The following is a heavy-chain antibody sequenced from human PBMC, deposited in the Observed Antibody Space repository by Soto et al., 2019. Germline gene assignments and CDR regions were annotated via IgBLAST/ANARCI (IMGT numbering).Heavy chain of an antibody. J-gene: IGHJ4*02. Sequence: GGSLRPSCAAPGFPFCSYSMSWVPQAPGKGLEWVSAISCSGGSTYYADCLKGRFTISRDNSKNTLYLQMNSLRAEDTAVYYCAKSKTGSCFDYWGQGTLVTVSS. CDR2: ISCSGGST. CDR1: GFPFCSYS. CDR3: AKSKTGSCFDY. V-gene: IGHV3-23*01. D-gene: IGHD2-15*01.